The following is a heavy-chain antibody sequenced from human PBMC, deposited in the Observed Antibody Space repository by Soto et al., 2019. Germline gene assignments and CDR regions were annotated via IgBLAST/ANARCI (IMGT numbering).Heavy chain of an antibody. CDR3: AAAPHYGDYDH. CDR1: GFTFTSSA. D-gene: IGHD4-17*01. CDR2: IVVGSGNT. V-gene: IGHV1-58*02. Sequence: ASVKVSCKASGFTFTSSAMQWVRQARGQRLEWIGWIVVGSGNTNYAPKFQERVTITRDMSTSTAYMELSSLRSDDTAVYYCAAAPHYGDYDHWGQGTLVTVSS. J-gene: IGHJ5*02.